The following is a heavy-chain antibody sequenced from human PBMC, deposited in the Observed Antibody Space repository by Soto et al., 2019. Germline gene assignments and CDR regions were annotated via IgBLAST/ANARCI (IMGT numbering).Heavy chain of an antibody. CDR2: IKSKTDGGTT. D-gene: IGHD3-10*01. V-gene: IGHV3-15*07. J-gene: IGHJ6*02. CDR3: TTNYYGSGSLHYYYYGMDV. CDR1: GFTFSNAW. Sequence: PGGSLRLSCAASGFTFSNAWMNWVRQAPGKGLEWVGRIKSKTDGGTTDYAAPVKGRFTISRDDSKNTLYLQMNSLKTEDTAVYYCTTNYYGSGSLHYYYYGMDVWGQGTTVTVSX.